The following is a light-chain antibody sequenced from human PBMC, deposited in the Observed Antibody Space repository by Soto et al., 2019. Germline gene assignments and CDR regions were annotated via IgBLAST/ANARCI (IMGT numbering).Light chain of an antibody. J-gene: IGKJ1*01. CDR1: QNVDSNY. CDR3: QQYGSLSWT. V-gene: IGKV3-20*01. CDR2: GAS. Sequence: EIVLTQSPGTLYLSPGERATLSCRASQNVDSNYLAWYQQKLGQAPRIIIFGASGRDTGIPDRFSGSGAGTEFTRTISRLEPEDFAVDYCQQYGSLSWTFGQGTQVDIK.